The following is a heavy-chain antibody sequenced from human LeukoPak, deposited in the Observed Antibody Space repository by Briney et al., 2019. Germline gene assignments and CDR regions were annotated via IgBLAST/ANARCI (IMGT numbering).Heavy chain of an antibody. CDR3: SKDPLYTYDDSRVSYGMDV. CDR2: ISGSGGST. D-gene: IGHD3-16*01. Sequence: GGSLRLSCAASGFTFSSYAMSWVRQAPGKGLEWVSAISGSGGSTYYADSVKGRFTISRDNAKKKLYLEMKSLRAEDTAVYYCSKDPLYTYDDSRVSYGMDVWGQGTTVTVPS. J-gene: IGHJ6*02. CDR1: GFTFSSYA. V-gene: IGHV3-23*01.